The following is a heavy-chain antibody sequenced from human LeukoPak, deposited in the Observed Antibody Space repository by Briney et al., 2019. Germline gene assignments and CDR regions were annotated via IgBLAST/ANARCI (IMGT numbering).Heavy chain of an antibody. Sequence: SGTLSLTCAVSGGSISSTNWWSWVRQPPGKGLEWIGYIYYSGSTYYNPSLKSRVTISVDTSKNQFSLKLSSVTAADTAVYYCARGGGYYDFWSGYLNWFDPWGQGTLVTVSS. J-gene: IGHJ5*02. D-gene: IGHD3-3*01. CDR2: IYYSGST. V-gene: IGHV4-4*02. CDR1: GGSISSTNW. CDR3: ARGGGYYDFWSGYLNWFDP.